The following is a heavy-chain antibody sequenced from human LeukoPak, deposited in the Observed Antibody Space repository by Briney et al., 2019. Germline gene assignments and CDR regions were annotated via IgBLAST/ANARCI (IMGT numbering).Heavy chain of an antibody. CDR2: IYHSGST. V-gene: IGHV4-38-2*02. Sequence: SETLSLTCTVSGYSISSGYYWGWIRQPPGKGLEWIGSIYHSGSTYYNPSLKSRVTISVDTSKNQSSLKLSSVTAADTAVYYCARDLLIAAAGKGGDWFDPWGQGTLVTVSS. CDR3: ARDLLIAAAGKGGDWFDP. CDR1: GYSISSGYY. J-gene: IGHJ5*02. D-gene: IGHD6-13*01.